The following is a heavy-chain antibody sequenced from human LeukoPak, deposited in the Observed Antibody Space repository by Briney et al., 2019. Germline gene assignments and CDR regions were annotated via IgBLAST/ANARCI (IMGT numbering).Heavy chain of an antibody. V-gene: IGHV3-21*01. D-gene: IGHD3-22*01. CDR2: ISSSSSYI. CDR3: ARVLDSSGYYAIDY. CDR1: GFTFSSYS. Sequence: PGGSLRLSCAASGFTFSSYSMNWVRQAPGKGLEWVSSISSSSSYIYYADSVKGRFTISRDNAKNSLYLQMNSLRAEDTAVYYCARVLDSSGYYAIDYWGQGTLVTVSS. J-gene: IGHJ4*02.